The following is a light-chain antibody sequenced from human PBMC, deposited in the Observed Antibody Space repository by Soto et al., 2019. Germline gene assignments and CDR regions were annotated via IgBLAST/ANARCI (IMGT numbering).Light chain of an antibody. CDR2: GTS. J-gene: IGKJ2*01. V-gene: IGKV1-39*01. CDR3: QQSYSTPYT. CDR1: QSIRSY. Sequence: DIQMTQSPSSLSASVGERVTITCRASQSIRSYLNWYQQKPGKAPQVMIYGTSSLQSGVPSRFSGSGSGPDFTLTISSLHPEDFATYYCQQSYSTPYTFGQGTKLEIK.